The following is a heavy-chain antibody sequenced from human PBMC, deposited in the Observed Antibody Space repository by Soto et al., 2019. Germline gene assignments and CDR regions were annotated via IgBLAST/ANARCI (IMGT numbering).Heavy chain of an antibody. CDR1: GFTFSSYG. CDR3: AALGSRNAFDI. J-gene: IGHJ3*02. CDR2: IWYDRSNK. Sequence: GSLRLSCAASGFTFSSYGMHWVRQAPGKGLEWVAVIWYDRSNKYYADSVKGRFTISRDNSKNTLYLQMNSLRAEDTAVYYCAALGSRNAFDIWGQGTMVTVSS. V-gene: IGHV3-33*01. D-gene: IGHD6-13*01.